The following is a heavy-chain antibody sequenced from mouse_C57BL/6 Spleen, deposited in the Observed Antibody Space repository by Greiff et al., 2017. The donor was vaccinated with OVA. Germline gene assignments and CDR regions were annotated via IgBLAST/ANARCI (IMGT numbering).Heavy chain of an antibody. CDR2: IRNKANNHAT. D-gene: IGHD1-1*02. CDR3: TSHYYPYWYFDV. Sequence: EVMLVESGGGLVQPGGSMKLSCAASGFTFSDAWMDWVRQSPEQGLEWVAEIRNKANNHATYYAESVKGRFTISRDDSKSSVYLQMNSLRAEDTGIYYCTSHYYPYWYFDVWGTGTTVTVSS. CDR1: GFTFSDAW. J-gene: IGHJ1*03. V-gene: IGHV6-6*01.